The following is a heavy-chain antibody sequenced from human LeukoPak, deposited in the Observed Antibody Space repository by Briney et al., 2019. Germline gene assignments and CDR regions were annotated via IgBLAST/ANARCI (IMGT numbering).Heavy chain of an antibody. CDR1: GDSISTSNSY. CDR2: IYYSGNT. Sequence: SETLSLTCTVSGDSISTSNSYWGWIRQPPGKGLEWIGSIYYSGNTYYNASLKSRVTISVDTSKNQFSLKLSSVTAADTAVYYCARTRYYYNSRSYGAPYYFDYWGQGTLVTVSS. V-gene: IGHV4-39*01. D-gene: IGHD3-10*01. CDR3: ARTRYYYNSRSYGAPYYFDY. J-gene: IGHJ4*02.